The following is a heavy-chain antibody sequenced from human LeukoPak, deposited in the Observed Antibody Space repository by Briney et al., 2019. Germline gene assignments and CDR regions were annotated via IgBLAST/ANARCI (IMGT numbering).Heavy chain of an antibody. CDR2: ISSSSSTI. D-gene: IGHD5-24*01. J-gene: IGHJ4*02. CDR3: ARRSRAMATIDY. V-gene: IGHV3-48*04. CDR1: EFVFGTYW. Sequence: GGSLRLSCAASEFVFGTYWMTWVRQAPGKGLEWVSYISSSSSTIYYAGSVKGRFTISRDNAKNSLYLQMNSLRAEDTAVYYCARRSRAMATIDYWGQGTLVTVSS.